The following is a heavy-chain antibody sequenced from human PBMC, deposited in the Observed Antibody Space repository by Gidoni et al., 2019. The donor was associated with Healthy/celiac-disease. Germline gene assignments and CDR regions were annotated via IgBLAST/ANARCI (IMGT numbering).Heavy chain of an antibody. D-gene: IGHD3-22*01. CDR1: GFTFSSSG. V-gene: IGHV3-30*18. CDR3: AKDRAEHYYDSSGYYLFGY. J-gene: IGHJ4*02. Sequence: HVQRVDSGGGVVQAARSLRLSVEASGFTFSSSGLHWVRQAPGKGLEWVAVISYDGSNKYYADSGKGRFTISRDNSKNTLYLQMNSLRAEDTAVYYCAKDRAEHYYDSSGYYLFGYWGQGTLVTVSS. CDR2: ISYDGSNK.